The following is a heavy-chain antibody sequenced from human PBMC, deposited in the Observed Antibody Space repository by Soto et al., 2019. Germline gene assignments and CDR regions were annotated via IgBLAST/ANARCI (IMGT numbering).Heavy chain of an antibody. CDR3: ARMLADATHL. Sequence: KTSETLSLTCAVSDDSVNSIGYSWTWIRQHPGKGLEWIGCVYYGGRTYYNPSLKSRLGMSLDTSKNQFSLKMTSMTAADTAVYYSARMLADATHLWGPGTLVTVSS. CDR2: VYYGGRT. V-gene: IGHV4-31*02. J-gene: IGHJ5*02. D-gene: IGHD3-3*02. CDR1: DDSVNSIGYS.